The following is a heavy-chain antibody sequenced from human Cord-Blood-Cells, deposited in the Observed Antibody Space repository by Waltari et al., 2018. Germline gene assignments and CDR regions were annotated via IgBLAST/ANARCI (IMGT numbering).Heavy chain of an antibody. CDR2: INHSGST. CDR1: GGSFSGYY. Sequence: QVQLQQWGAGLLKPSETLSLTCAVYGGSFSGYYWSWIRQPPGKGLEWIGEINHSGSTNYNPSLKSRVTISVDTSKNQFSLKLSSVTAADTAVYYCARAPDILTARGADYWGQGTLVTVSS. D-gene: IGHD3-9*01. J-gene: IGHJ4*02. CDR3: ARAPDILTARGADY. V-gene: IGHV4-34*01.